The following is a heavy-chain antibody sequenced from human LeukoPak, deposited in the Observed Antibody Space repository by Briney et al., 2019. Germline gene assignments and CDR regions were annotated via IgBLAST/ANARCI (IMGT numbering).Heavy chain of an antibody. D-gene: IGHD1-26*01. V-gene: IGHV1-24*01. J-gene: IGHJ5*02. Sequence: ASVKVSCKVSGYTLTELSMHWVRQAPGKGLERMGGFDPEDGETIYAQKFQGRVTMTEDTSTDTAYMELSSLRSEDTAVYYCASQAPIVGAHMYNWFDPWGQGTLVTVSS. CDR2: FDPEDGET. CDR3: ASQAPIVGAHMYNWFDP. CDR1: GYTLTELS.